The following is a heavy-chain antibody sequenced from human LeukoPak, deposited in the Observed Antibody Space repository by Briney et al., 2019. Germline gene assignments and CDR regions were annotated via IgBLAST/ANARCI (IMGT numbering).Heavy chain of an antibody. CDR3: ARGRSSGYTRDYYYYYGMDV. Sequence: LRLSCAASGFTFSSYWMSWVRQPPGKGLEWIGEINHSGSTNYNPSLKSRVTISVDTSKNQFSLKLSSVTAADTAVYYCARGRSSGYTRDYYYYYGMDVWGQGTTVTVSS. D-gene: IGHD3-22*01. J-gene: IGHJ6*02. CDR2: INHSGST. CDR1: GFTFSSYW. V-gene: IGHV4-34*01.